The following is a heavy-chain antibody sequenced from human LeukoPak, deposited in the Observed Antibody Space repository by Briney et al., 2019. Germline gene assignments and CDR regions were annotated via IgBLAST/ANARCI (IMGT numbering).Heavy chain of an antibody. CDR1: GFTFSSYA. D-gene: IGHD3-3*01. CDR3: AKADTYDFWSGYFFDY. CDR2: ISGSGGST. J-gene: IGHJ4*02. Sequence: PGGSLRLSCAASGFTFSSYAMSWVRQAPGKGLEWVSAISGSGGSTYYADSVKGRFTISRDNSKNTLYLQMNSLRAEDTAVYYCAKADTYDFWSGYFFDYWGQGTLVTVSS. V-gene: IGHV3-23*01.